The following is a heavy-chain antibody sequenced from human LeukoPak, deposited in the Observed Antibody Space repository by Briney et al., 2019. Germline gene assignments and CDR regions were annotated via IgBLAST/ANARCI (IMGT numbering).Heavy chain of an antibody. Sequence: ASVKVSCKASGYTFISYGISWVRQAPGQGLEWMGWISAYNGNTNYAQKLQGRVTMTTDTSTSTAYMELRSLRSDDTAVYYCARLELHSSGYYYGVYYYYYMDVWGKGTTVTVSS. J-gene: IGHJ6*03. V-gene: IGHV1-18*01. CDR2: ISAYNGNT. CDR3: ARLELHSSGYYYGVYYYYYMDV. CDR1: GYTFISYG. D-gene: IGHD3-22*01.